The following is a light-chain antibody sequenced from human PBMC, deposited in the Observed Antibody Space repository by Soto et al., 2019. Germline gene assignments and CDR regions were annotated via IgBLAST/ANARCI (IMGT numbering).Light chain of an antibody. Sequence: DIQMTQSPSTLSASVGDRVTITCRASQSISSWLAWYQQKPGKAPKLLIYDASSLESGVPSRFSGSGSGTEFTLTISSLQPADFATHYCQQYNSYPSTFGQGTKVDIK. CDR1: QSISSW. CDR3: QQYNSYPST. V-gene: IGKV1-5*01. CDR2: DAS. J-gene: IGKJ1*01.